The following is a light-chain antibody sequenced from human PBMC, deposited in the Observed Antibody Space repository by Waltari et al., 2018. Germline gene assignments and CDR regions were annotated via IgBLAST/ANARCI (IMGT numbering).Light chain of an antibody. CDR1: QIAPSSY. J-gene: IGKJ2*01. Sequence: EVVLTQSPGTRSLSPGERATLACRASQIAPSSYLAWYQQTHGQAPRLLIYAASNRAPGIPDRFRARASGTDFTLTISSLEPEDFAVYYCQQYGGSPPYTFGQGTKLEIK. CDR3: QQYGGSPPYT. V-gene: IGKV3-20*01. CDR2: AAS.